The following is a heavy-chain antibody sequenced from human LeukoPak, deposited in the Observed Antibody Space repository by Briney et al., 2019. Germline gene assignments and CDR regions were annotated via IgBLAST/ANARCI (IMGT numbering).Heavy chain of an antibody. J-gene: IGHJ4*02. CDR3: ARLYSSGWAKEYYFDY. Sequence: SETLSLTCAVYGGSFSGYYWSWIRQPPGKGLEWIGEINHSGSTNYNPSLKSRVTISVDTSKNQFSLKLSSVTAADTAVYYCARLYSSGWAKEYYFDYWGQGTLVTVSS. CDR1: GGSFSGYY. V-gene: IGHV4-34*01. CDR2: INHSGST. D-gene: IGHD6-19*01.